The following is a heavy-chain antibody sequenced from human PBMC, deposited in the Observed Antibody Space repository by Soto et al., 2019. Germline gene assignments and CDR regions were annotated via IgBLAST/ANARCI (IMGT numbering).Heavy chain of an antibody. CDR2: IYYSGST. Sequence: QVQLQESGPGLVKPSETLSLTCTVSGGSISSYYWSWIRQPPGKGLEWIGYIYYSGSTNYNPSLKTRVTISVDTSKNQFSLKLSSVPAADTAVYYCARAGYYYYGMDVWGQGTTVTVSS. J-gene: IGHJ6*02. CDR3: ARAGYYYYGMDV. CDR1: GGSISSYY. V-gene: IGHV4-59*01.